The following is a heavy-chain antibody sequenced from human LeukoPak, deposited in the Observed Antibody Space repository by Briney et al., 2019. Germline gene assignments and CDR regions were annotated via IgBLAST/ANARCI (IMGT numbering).Heavy chain of an antibody. Sequence: PSETLSLTCTVSGGSISGYYWSWIRQPPGKGLEWIGEINHSGSTNYNPSLKSRVTISVDTSKNQFSLKLSSVTAADTAVYYCARDSGRWLQFRAFDIWGQGTMVTVSS. V-gene: IGHV4-34*01. CDR2: INHSGST. D-gene: IGHD5-12*01. J-gene: IGHJ3*02. CDR1: GGSISGYY. CDR3: ARDSGRWLQFRAFDI.